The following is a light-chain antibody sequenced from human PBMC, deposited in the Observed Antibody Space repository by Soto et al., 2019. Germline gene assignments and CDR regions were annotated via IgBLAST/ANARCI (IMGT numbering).Light chain of an antibody. V-gene: IGLV1-47*02. Sequence: QSVLTQPPSLSGAPGQRITISCTGTSSNLGAAFAVQWYQQLPGAAPKLLIYNDYERPSGVPDRFSGSKSGTSASLGISGLRSEDEADYFCAVWDDSLSGVVFGGGTKLTVL. CDR1: SSNLGAAFA. CDR3: AVWDDSLSGVV. J-gene: IGLJ2*01. CDR2: NDY.